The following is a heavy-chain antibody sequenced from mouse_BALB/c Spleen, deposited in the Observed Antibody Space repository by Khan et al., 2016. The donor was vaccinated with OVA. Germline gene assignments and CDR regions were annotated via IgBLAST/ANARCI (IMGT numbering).Heavy chain of an antibody. V-gene: IGHV5-6*01. CDR3: ASHLTGSFAY. CDR2: INSDGYYT. J-gene: IGHJ3*01. CDR1: GFTFSTYA. D-gene: IGHD4-1*01. Sequence: EVELVESGGDLVKPGGSLRLSCAVSGFTFSTYAMSWVRQPPDKRLEWVATINSDGYYTYYPDTVKGRFTISRNNAENTLYLKMSILKSEDTAIYYCASHLTGSFAYWGQGTLVTVSA.